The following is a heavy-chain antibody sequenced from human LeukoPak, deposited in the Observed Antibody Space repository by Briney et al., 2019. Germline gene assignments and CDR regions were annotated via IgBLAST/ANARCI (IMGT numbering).Heavy chain of an antibody. CDR2: ISYDGSVK. V-gene: IGHV3-30*18. Sequence: GGSLRLSCAASGFTFSSYGMHWVRQAPGKGREWVAVISYDGSVKYYADSVKGRFTISRDNSENTLCLQMNSLRAEDTAMYYCAKERTNSEDYFDYWGQGTLVTVSS. D-gene: IGHD4-23*01. J-gene: IGHJ4*02. CDR1: GFTFSSYG. CDR3: AKERTNSEDYFDY.